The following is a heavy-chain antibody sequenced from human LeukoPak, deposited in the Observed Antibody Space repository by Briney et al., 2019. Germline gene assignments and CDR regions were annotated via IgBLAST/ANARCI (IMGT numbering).Heavy chain of an antibody. Sequence: GGSLRLSCAASGFTFSSYSMNWVRQAPGKGLEWVSSISSSSSYIYYADSVKGRFTISRDNAKNSLYLQMNSLRAEDTAVYYCARVPISAGYSSGWYFDYWGQGTLVTVSS. V-gene: IGHV3-21*01. CDR2: ISSSSSYI. D-gene: IGHD6-19*01. CDR3: ARVPISAGYSSGWYFDY. CDR1: GFTFSSYS. J-gene: IGHJ4*02.